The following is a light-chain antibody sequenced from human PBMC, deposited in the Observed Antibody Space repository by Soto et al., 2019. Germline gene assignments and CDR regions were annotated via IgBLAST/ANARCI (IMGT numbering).Light chain of an antibody. V-gene: IGKV1-12*01. J-gene: IGKJ4*01. CDR2: GAS. CDR1: QDVKSR. Sequence: IQMTQSPSSVSASVGDRVTITCRASQDVKSRLAWYQQKPGKAPKLLINGASTLHTGVPSRFSGSGAGTKFNFTISAVQPEDFATYYCQQGINFPLTFGGGTRVEIK. CDR3: QQGINFPLT.